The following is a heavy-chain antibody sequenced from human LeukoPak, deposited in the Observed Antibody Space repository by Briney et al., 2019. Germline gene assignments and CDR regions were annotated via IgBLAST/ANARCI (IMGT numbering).Heavy chain of an antibody. J-gene: IGHJ5*02. V-gene: IGHV4-59*12. CDR3: ARDSSSGSFWFDP. D-gene: IGHD6-19*01. Sequence: SETLSLTCTVSGGSISSYYWSWIRQPPGKGLEWIGYIYYSGSTNYNPSLKSRVTISVDTSKNRFSLHLTSVTAADTAVYYCARDSSSGSFWFDPWGQGTLVTVSS. CDR1: GGSISSYY. CDR2: IYYSGST.